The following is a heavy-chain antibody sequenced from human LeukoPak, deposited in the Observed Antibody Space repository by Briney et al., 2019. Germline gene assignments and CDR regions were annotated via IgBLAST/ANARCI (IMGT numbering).Heavy chain of an antibody. CDR2: VRYDGNTK. J-gene: IGHJ4*02. Sequence: GGSLRLSCAASGFNIRTYGMHWVRLAPGKGLEWVAIVRYDGNTKNYVDSVKGRFTISRDTSKNTVFLQMNSLRAEDTALYYCSSLAVAGTTFDYWGQGTLVTVSS. CDR3: SSLAVAGTTFDY. CDR1: GFNIRTYG. V-gene: IGHV3-30*02. D-gene: IGHD6-19*01.